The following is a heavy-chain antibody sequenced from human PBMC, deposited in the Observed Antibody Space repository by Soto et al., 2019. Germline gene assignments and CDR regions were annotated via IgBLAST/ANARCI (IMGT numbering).Heavy chain of an antibody. V-gene: IGHV3-48*02. CDR2: ISSSSSTI. CDR1: GFTFSSYS. D-gene: IGHD3-3*01. J-gene: IGHJ4*02. Sequence: EVQLVESGGGLVQPGGSLRLSRAASGFTFSSYSMNWVRQAPGKGLEWVSYISSSSSTIYYADSVKGRFTISRDNAKNSLYLQMNSLRDEDTAVYYCARDPPDFGVVHGDYWGQGTLVTVSS. CDR3: ARDPPDFGVVHGDY.